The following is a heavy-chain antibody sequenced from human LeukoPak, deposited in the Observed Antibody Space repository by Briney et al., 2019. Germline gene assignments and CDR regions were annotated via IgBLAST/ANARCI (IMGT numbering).Heavy chain of an antibody. CDR3: ARHRTGAFDY. D-gene: IGHD1-1*01. Sequence: SETLSLTCSVSGGSISRYYWNWIRQRPGKGLEWIGYIYYTGSTDHNPSLKSRVTMSVDTSKSQFSLNLSSVAAADTAVYYCARHRTGAFDYWGQGTLVTVSS. J-gene: IGHJ4*02. CDR1: GGSISRYY. V-gene: IGHV4-59*08. CDR2: IYYTGST.